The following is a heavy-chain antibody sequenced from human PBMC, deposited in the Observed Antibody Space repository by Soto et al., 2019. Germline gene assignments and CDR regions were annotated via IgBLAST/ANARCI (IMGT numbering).Heavy chain of an antibody. J-gene: IGHJ4*02. D-gene: IGHD1-26*01. CDR2: IYYSGST. CDR1: GGSISSSSYY. Sequence: QLQLQESGPGLVKPSETLSLTCTVSGGSISSSSYYWGWIRQPPGKGLEWIGSIYYSGSTYYNPSLNVRVSISVDTSKIQFSLKLSSVTAADTAVYYCARHTTAISISGRWGEGTLVTVSS. CDR3: ARHTTAISISGR. V-gene: IGHV4-39*01.